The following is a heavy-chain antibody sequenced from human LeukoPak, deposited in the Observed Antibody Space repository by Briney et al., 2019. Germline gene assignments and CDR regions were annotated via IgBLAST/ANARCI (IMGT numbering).Heavy chain of an antibody. CDR3: AKDLPTKCRGDCPSDY. D-gene: IGHD2-21*02. Sequence: SGGSLRLSCAASGFTFRSYAMNWVRQAPGKGLEWVSHISDNGGRTYYAESVKSRFAISRDNSKNTLYLQMNSLRVEDTALYYCAKDLPTKCRGDCPSDYWGQGTLVTVSS. CDR1: GFTFRSYA. CDR2: ISDNGGRT. V-gene: IGHV3-23*01. J-gene: IGHJ4*02.